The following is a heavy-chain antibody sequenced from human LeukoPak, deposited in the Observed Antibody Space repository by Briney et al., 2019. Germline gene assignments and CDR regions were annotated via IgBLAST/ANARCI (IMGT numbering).Heavy chain of an antibody. V-gene: IGHV4-59*01. D-gene: IGHD5-12*01. CDR3: ARRSGYDSLDY. CDR2: IYYSGST. J-gene: IGHJ4*02. CDR1: GGSISSYY. Sequence: PSETLSLTCTVPGGSISSYYWSWIRQPPGKGLEWIGYIYYSGSTNYNPSLKSRVTISVDTSKNQFSLKLSSVTAADTAVYYCARRSGYDSLDYRGQGTLVTVSS.